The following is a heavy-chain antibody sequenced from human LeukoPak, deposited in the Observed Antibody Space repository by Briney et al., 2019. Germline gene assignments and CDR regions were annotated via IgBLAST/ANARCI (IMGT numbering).Heavy chain of an antibody. D-gene: IGHD6-13*01. V-gene: IGHV3-74*03. CDR1: GFTFSRYW. CDR2: ISPDGSTT. CDR3: TTVLSSNRYNLCDY. J-gene: IGHJ4*02. Sequence: PGGSLRLSCAASGFTFSRYWMHWVRQAPGKGLMWVSRISPDGSTTLYADSVKGRFTISRDNAKNTLYLQMNSLGAEDTAVYYCTTVLSSNRYNLCDYWVQGTLVTVSS.